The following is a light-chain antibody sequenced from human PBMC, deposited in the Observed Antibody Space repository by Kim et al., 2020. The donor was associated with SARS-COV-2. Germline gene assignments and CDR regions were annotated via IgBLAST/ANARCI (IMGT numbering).Light chain of an antibody. CDR2: DAS. CDR3: QQYDALYT. J-gene: IGKJ2*01. V-gene: IGKV1-33*01. CDR1: HDIKNY. Sequence: SASGGDRVSITCQAQHDIKNYVKWYQQKPGKAPKLLIYDASNLERGVPLRFSGSGYGTDSTFTINSLQSEDIATYYCQQYDALYTFGQGTKLEI.